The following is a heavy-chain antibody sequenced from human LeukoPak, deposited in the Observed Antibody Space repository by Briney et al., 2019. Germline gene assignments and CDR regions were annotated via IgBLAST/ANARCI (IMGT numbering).Heavy chain of an antibody. Sequence: PGGCLRLSCAASGFTFSDYSMNWVRQAPGKGLEWISYVGISSGNTKYADSVKGRFTISGDSARNSLYLQMSSLRVEDTAVYYCARDHNYAFDNWGQGTLVTVSS. CDR2: VGISSGNT. CDR1: GFTFSDYS. V-gene: IGHV3-48*04. D-gene: IGHD1-1*01. J-gene: IGHJ4*02. CDR3: ARDHNYAFDN.